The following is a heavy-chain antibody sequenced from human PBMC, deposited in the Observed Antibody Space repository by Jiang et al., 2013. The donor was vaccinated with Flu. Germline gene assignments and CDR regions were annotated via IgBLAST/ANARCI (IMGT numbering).Heavy chain of an antibody. Sequence: GPGLVKPSETLSLTCTVSGGSISSYYWSWIRQPPGKGLEWIGYIYYSGSTNYNPSLKSRVTISVDTSKNQFSLKLSSVTAADTAVYYCAGSGFDLPDYWGQGTLVTVSS. V-gene: IGHV4-59*01. CDR3: AGSGFDLPDY. CDR2: IYYSGST. D-gene: IGHD6-19*01. CDR1: GGSISSYY. J-gene: IGHJ4*02.